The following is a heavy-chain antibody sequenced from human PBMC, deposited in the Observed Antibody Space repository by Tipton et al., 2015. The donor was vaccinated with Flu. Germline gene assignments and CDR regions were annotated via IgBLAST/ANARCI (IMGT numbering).Heavy chain of an antibody. CDR3: ARWRDGSAAPSADMSTKNAFDI. Sequence: TLSLTCIVSGGYISSHYWSWIRQPAGKGLEWIGRIYASGSTNYNASLKSRVTMSVDTSKNEFSLKMTSVTAADTAVYYCARWRDGSAAPSADMSTKNAFDIWGQGTMVTVSS. J-gene: IGHJ3*02. V-gene: IGHV4-4*07. CDR2: IYASGST. CDR1: GGYISSHY. D-gene: IGHD5-24*01.